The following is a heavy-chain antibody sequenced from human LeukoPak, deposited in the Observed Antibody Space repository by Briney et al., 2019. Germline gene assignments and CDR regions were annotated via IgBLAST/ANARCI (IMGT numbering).Heavy chain of an antibody. CDR2: IKQDGSEK. Sequence: GGSLRLSCAASGFTFSSYWTSWVRQAPGKGLEWVANIKQDGSEKYYVDSVKGRFTISRDNAKNSLYLQMNSLRAEDTAVYYCASHEYSSSWYYYYYYYMDVWGKGTTVTVSS. J-gene: IGHJ6*03. CDR1: GFTFSSYW. CDR3: ASHEYSSSWYYYYYYYMDV. D-gene: IGHD6-13*01. V-gene: IGHV3-7*01.